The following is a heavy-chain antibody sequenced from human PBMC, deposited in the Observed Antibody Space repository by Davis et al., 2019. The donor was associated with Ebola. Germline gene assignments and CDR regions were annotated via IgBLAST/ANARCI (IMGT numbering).Heavy chain of an antibody. CDR2: MNPNSGNT. Sequence: ASVKVSCKASGYTFTSYDINWVRQATGQGLEWMGWMNPNSGNTGYAQKFQGRVTITTDTSTSTAYMELRSLRSDDTAVYYCARARREQRGDYWGQGTLVTVSS. CDR1: GYTFTSYD. CDR3: ARARREQRGDY. V-gene: IGHV1-8*03. J-gene: IGHJ4*02. D-gene: IGHD6-25*01.